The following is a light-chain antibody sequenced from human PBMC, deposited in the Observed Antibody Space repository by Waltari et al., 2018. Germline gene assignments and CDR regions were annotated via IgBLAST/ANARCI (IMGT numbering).Light chain of an antibody. CDR1: QSVRSY. CDR2: DAS. V-gene: IGKV3-11*01. CDR3: QHRSNLPPFT. J-gene: IGKJ3*01. Sequence: EIVLTQSTATLSLSTGERATLSCRASQSVRSYLAWYQQKPGQAPRLLIYDASNRATGIPARFSGSGSGTDFTLTISILAPEYFAVYYCQHRSNLPPFTFFSGTRLHI.